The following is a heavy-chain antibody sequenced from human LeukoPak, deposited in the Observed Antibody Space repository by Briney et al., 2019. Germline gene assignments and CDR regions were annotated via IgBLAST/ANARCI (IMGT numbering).Heavy chain of an antibody. D-gene: IGHD1-26*01. CDR3: ARGHEVGATPFDP. CDR1: GGSISSYY. Sequence: SETLSLTCTVSGGSISSYYWSWIRQPPGKGLEWIGYIYYSGSTNYNPSLKSRVTISVDKSKNQFSLKLSSVTAADTAVYYCARGHEVGATPFDPWGQGTLVAVSS. CDR2: IYYSGST. J-gene: IGHJ5*02. V-gene: IGHV4-59*12.